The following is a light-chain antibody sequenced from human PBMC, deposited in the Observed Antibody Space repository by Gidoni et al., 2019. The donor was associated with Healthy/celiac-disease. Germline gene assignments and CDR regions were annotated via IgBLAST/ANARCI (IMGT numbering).Light chain of an antibody. J-gene: IGLJ3*02. CDR2: GNS. V-gene: IGLV1-40*01. Sequence: QSVLTQPPSVSGAPGQRVTISCTGSSSNIGAGYDVHWYQQLPGTAHKLLIYGNSNRPSGFPDRFSGSKSGTSASLAITGLQAEDEAEYYCQSYDSSLSVWVFGGGTKLTVL. CDR1: SSNIGAGYD. CDR3: QSYDSSLSVWV.